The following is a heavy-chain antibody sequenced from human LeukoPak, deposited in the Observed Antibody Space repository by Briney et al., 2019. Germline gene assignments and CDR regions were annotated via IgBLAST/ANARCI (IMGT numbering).Heavy chain of an antibody. V-gene: IGHV3-30-3*01. CDR2: ISYDGSNK. CDR1: GFTFSSYA. J-gene: IGHJ4*02. Sequence: GGSLRLFRAASGFTFSSYAMHWVRQAPGKGLEWVAVISYDGSNKYYADSVKGRFTISRDNSKNTLYLQMNSLRAEDTAVYYCARVNRGNGFLEWLSETFDYWGQGTLVTVSS. D-gene: IGHD3-3*01. CDR3: ARVNRGNGFLEWLSETFDY.